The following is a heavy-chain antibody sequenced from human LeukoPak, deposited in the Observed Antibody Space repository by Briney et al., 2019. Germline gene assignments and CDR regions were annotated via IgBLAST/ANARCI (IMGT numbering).Heavy chain of an antibody. CDR3: ARDDYYDSSGYPHSYYYYGMDV. CDR1: GGSISSYY. J-gene: IGHJ6*02. D-gene: IGHD3-22*01. CDR2: IYYSGST. Sequence: SETLSLTCTVSGGSISSYYWSWIRQPPGKGLEWIGYIYYSGSTNYNPSLKSRVTMSVDTSKNQFSLKLSSVTAADTAVYYCARDDYYDSSGYPHSYYYYGMDVWGQGTTVTVSS. V-gene: IGHV4-59*12.